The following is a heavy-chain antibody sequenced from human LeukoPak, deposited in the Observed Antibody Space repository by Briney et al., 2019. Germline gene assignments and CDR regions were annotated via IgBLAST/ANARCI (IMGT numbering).Heavy chain of an antibody. J-gene: IGHJ4*02. D-gene: IGHD5-18*01. CDR2: IYSGGTT. CDR3: ASGTQLWHGGY. Sequence: PGGSLTLSCAASGFTVSSTYMSWVRQAPGKGLEWVSVIYSGGTTYYADSVKGRLTISRDNSKNTLYLQMNSLRAEDTAVYYCASGTQLWHGGYWGQGTLVTVSS. CDR1: GFTVSSTY. V-gene: IGHV3-66*02.